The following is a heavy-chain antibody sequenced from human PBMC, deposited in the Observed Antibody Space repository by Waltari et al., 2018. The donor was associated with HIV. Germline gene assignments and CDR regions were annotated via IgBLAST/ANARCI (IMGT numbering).Heavy chain of an antibody. CDR2: IKENGSEK. CDR3: ARRGGRSSPLGY. J-gene: IGHJ4*02. Sequence: EVQLVESGGGLVQPGGSLRLSCAASGFTFSSYWMSWVRQAPGKGVEWVAKIKENGSEKKYGDSVKGRFTISRENAKNSLYLQMNSLRAEDTAVYFWARRGGRSSPLGYWGQGTLVTVSS. CDR1: GFTFSSYW. V-gene: IGHV3-7*01. D-gene: IGHD6-13*01.